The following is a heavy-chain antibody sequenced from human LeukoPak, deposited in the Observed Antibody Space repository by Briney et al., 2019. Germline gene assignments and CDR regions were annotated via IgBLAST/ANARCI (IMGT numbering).Heavy chain of an antibody. V-gene: IGHV3-23*01. CDR1: GFTFSSYA. CDR2: ISGSGGSA. D-gene: IGHD1-26*01. J-gene: IGHJ4*02. CDR3: ALLSGTYLVDY. Sequence: QPGGSLRLSRAASGFTFSSYAMSWVRQAPGKGLEWVSAISGSGGSAYYAASVKGRFTISRDNSKNTLYLQMNSLRAEDTAVYYCALLSGTYLVDYWGQGTLVTVSS.